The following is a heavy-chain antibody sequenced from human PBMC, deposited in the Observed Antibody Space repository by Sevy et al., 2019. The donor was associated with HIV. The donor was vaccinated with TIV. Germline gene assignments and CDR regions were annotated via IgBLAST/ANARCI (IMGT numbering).Heavy chain of an antibody. V-gene: IGHV3-64D*06. CDR2: ISSSGGST. CDR1: GFIFSSHA. CDR3: VRWDSSSWSFDY. Sequence: GSLRLSCSASGFIFSSHAMHWVRQAPGKGLQYVSGISSSGGSTYYADSVKGRFTISRDNSKNTLYLQMSSLRAEDTAMYYCVRWDSSSWSFDYWGQGTLVTVSS. J-gene: IGHJ4*02. D-gene: IGHD6-13*01.